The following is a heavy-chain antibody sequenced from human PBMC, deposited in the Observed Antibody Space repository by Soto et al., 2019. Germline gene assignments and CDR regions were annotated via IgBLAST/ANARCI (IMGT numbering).Heavy chain of an antibody. CDR3: ARGIGDCSSTSCYASVHYYGLDV. V-gene: IGHV4-34*01. Sequence: SETLSLTCAVYGGSFSGYYWSWIRQPPGKGLEWIGEINHSGSTNYNPSLKSRVTISVDTSKNQFSLKLSSVTAADTAVYYCARGIGDCSSTSCYASVHYYGLDVWGQGTTVTISS. J-gene: IGHJ6*02. D-gene: IGHD2-2*01. CDR1: GGSFSGYY. CDR2: INHSGST.